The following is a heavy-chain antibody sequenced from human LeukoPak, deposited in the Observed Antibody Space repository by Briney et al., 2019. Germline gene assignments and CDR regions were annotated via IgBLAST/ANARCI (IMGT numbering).Heavy chain of an antibody. CDR2: ISGSGGST. CDR3: AKGVCSGGSCFFDY. Sequence: GGFLRLSCAASGFTFSSYGMSWVRQAPGKGLEWVSAISGSGGSTNYADSVKGRFTISRDNSKNALYLQMNSLRAEDTAVYYCAKGVCSGGSCFFDYWGQGTLVTVSS. D-gene: IGHD2-15*01. J-gene: IGHJ4*02. CDR1: GFTFSSYG. V-gene: IGHV3-23*01.